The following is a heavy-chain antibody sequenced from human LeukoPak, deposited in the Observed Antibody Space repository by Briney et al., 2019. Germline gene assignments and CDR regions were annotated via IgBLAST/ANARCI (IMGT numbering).Heavy chain of an antibody. CDR2: ISSSSSYI. V-gene: IGHV3-21*01. Sequence: GGSLRLSCAASRFTFSSYSMNWVRQAPGKGLEWVSSISSSSSYIYYADSVKGRFTISRDNAKNSLYLQMNSLRAEDTAVYYCARVGYYGSGSYYKWEYFQHWGQGTLVTVSS. CDR3: ARVGYYGSGSYYKWEYFQH. D-gene: IGHD3-10*01. CDR1: RFTFSSYS. J-gene: IGHJ1*01.